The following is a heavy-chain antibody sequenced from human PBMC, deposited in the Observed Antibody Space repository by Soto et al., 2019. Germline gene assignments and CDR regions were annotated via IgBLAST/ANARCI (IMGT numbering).Heavy chain of an antibody. CDR1: GFTFSIYG. Sequence: GGSLRLSCAASGFTFSIYGMHWFRQAPGKGLEWVAVIWYDGSNKYYADSVKGRFTISRDNSKNTLYLQMNSLRAEDTAVYYCAREESKRGIDYWGQGTLVTVSS. CDR2: IWYDGSNK. CDR3: AREESKRGIDY. D-gene: IGHD1-1*01. V-gene: IGHV3-33*01. J-gene: IGHJ4*02.